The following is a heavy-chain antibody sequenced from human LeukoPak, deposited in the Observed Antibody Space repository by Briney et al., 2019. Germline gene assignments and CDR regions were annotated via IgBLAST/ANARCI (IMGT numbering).Heavy chain of an antibody. CDR1: AYSVTSDYF. J-gene: IGHJ4*02. CDR2: VDPSGNT. CDR3: ATVRASHYGDWFFDY. V-gene: IGHV4-38-2*02. Sequence: PSETLSLTCTVSAYSVTSDYFWVWIRRPPGKGLEWIGNVDPSGNTYYNPSLKSRATISLDTSKKDFSLKLTSVTAADTAIYYCATVRASHYGDWFFDYWGQGTLVTVSS. D-gene: IGHD4-17*01.